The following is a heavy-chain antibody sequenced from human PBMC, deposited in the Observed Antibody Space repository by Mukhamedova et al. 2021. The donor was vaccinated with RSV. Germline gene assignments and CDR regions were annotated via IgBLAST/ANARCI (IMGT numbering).Heavy chain of an antibody. CDR3: AITPFRKDAFDI. D-gene: IGHD3-16*01. Sequence: NPSLKSRVTISVDTSRNQFSLKLSSVTAADTAVYYCAITPFRKDAFDIWGRGTMVTVSS. V-gene: IGHV4-4*09. J-gene: IGHJ3*02.